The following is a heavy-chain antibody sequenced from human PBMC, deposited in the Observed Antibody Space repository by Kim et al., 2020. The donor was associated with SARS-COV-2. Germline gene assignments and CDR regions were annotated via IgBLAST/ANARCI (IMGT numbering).Heavy chain of an antibody. Sequence: KFQGRVTMTEDTSTDTAYMELSSLRSEDTAVYYCAKALGITIFGNDAFDIWGQGTMVTVSS. V-gene: IGHV1-24*01. D-gene: IGHD3-3*01. CDR3: AKALGITIFGNDAFDI. J-gene: IGHJ3*02.